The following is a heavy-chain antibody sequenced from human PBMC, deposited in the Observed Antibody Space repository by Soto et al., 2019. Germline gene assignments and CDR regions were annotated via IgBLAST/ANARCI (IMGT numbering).Heavy chain of an antibody. V-gene: IGHV3-15*01. Sequence: GGSLRLSCAASGFTFSNAWMSWVRQAPGKGLEWVGRIKSKTDGGTTDYAAPVKGRFTISRDDSKNTLYLQMNSLKTEDTAVYYCTTAPENYYHGMDVWGQGTTVTVSS. CDR3: TTAPENYYHGMDV. CDR1: GFTFSNAW. CDR2: IKSKTDGGTT. J-gene: IGHJ6*02.